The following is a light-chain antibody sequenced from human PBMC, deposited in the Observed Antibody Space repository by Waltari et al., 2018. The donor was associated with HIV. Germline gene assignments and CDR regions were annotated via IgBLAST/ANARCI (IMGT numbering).Light chain of an antibody. J-gene: IGKJ2*03. V-gene: IGKV1-39*01. CDR3: QQTYIAARS. CDR1: QSIGIS. CDR2: AAS. Sequence: DIQMTQSPSSLSASVGDRVTITCRASQSIGISLNWYQQKAGKAPKVLIYAASRLQSGVPSRFSGSGSETDFTLTISSLQPEDFATYYCQQTYIAARSSGQGTRLEIK.